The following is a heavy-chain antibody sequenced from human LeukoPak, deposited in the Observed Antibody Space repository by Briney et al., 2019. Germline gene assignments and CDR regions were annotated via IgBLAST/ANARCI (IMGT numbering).Heavy chain of an antibody. D-gene: IGHD5-18*01. J-gene: IGHJ6*03. Sequence: SETLSLTCSVSGGSISSHYWSWIRQPPGKGLEWIGYIYYSGSTNYNPSLKSRVTISVDTSKNQFSLKLTSVTAADTAVYYCARTEVDTAMVTPSYYYYMDVWGKGTTVTVSS. V-gene: IGHV4-59*08. CDR1: GGSISSHY. CDR3: ARTEVDTAMVTPSYYYYMDV. CDR2: IYYSGST.